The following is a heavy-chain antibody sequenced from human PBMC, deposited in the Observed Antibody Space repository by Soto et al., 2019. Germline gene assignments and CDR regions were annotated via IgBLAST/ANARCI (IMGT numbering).Heavy chain of an antibody. D-gene: IGHD2-21*01. CDR1: GGSVSSSSYY. V-gene: IGHV4-61*01. CDR3: ARDYPPVRRVLFMVYYYGMDG. CDR2: IYYSGST. Sequence: PSETLSLTCTVSGGSVSSSSYYWGWIRQHPGKGLEWIGYIYYSGSTYYNPSLKSRVTISVDTSKNQFSLKLSSVTAADTAVYYCARDYPPVRRVLFMVYYYGMDGWGQGTTVTVSS. J-gene: IGHJ6*02.